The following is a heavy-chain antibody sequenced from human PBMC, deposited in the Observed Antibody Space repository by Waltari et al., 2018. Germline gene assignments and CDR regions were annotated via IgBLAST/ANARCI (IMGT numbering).Heavy chain of an antibody. CDR1: GYSFTSYW. Sequence: EVQLVQSGAEVKKPGESLKTSCKGSGYSFTSYWIGWVRQLPGKGLEWMGIIYPGDSDTRYSPSFQGQVTISADKSISTAYLQWSSLKASDTAMYYCARPHYDSSGPSGGAFDIWGQGTMVTVSS. CDR3: ARPHYDSSGPSGGAFDI. V-gene: IGHV5-51*01. CDR2: IYPGDSDT. D-gene: IGHD3-22*01. J-gene: IGHJ3*02.